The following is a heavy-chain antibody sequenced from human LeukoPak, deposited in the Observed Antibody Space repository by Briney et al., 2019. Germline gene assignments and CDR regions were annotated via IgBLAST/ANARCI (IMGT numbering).Heavy chain of an antibody. CDR2: IRYDSTTK. D-gene: IGHD6-13*01. J-gene: IGHJ4*02. CDR1: GFTFSTYG. CDR3: AKVVGIAIDY. Sequence: GGSLRLSCAASGFTFSTYGMHWVRQAPGKGLEWVAFIRYDSTTKYYADSVKGRFTISRDNSKNTLYLQMNSLRPEDTAVYSCAKVVGIAIDYWGQGTLVTVSS. V-gene: IGHV3-30*02.